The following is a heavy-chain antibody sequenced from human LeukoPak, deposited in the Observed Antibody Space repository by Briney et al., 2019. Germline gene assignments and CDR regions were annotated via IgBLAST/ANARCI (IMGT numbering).Heavy chain of an antibody. V-gene: IGHV4-61*02. CDR1: GGSISSGSYY. D-gene: IGHD3-16*01. Sequence: SETLSLTCTVSGGSISSGSYYWSWIRQPAGKGLEWIGRIYTSGSTNYNPSLKSRVRLSVDTSKDQFSLELTSVTAEDTAVYYCARYERLSWFDPWGQGALVTVSS. J-gene: IGHJ5*02. CDR3: ARYERLSWFDP. CDR2: IYTSGST.